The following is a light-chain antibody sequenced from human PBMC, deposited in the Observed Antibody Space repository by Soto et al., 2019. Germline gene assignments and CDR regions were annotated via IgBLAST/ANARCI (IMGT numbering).Light chain of an antibody. CDR2: DDF. J-gene: IGKJ1*01. Sequence: DIQLTQTPSTLSASIGDRVTITCRASQSLSGWLAWYQQTPGKAPNLLISDDFRLESGVPSRFRGSGSGTEFSLSISSLQHGDSANYYCQQYASYPWTFGRGTKV. CDR3: QQYASYPWT. CDR1: QSLSGW. V-gene: IGKV1-5*01.